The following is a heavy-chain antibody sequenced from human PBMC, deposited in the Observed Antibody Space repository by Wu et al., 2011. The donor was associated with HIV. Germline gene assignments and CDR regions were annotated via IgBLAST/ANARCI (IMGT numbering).Heavy chain of an antibody. CDR3: ARELVRKXYFES. CDR2: INPNSGDT. Sequence: QVQLVQSGAEVRKPGASVKVSCKTSGYTFSNYYIQWIRQAPGQGLEWVGSINPNSGDTKYTQKFQGRVTMTSDTSVRTAYMELSSLRSDDTAVYYCARELVRKXYFESWGQGTLVTV. V-gene: IGHV1-2*02. D-gene: IGHD2-21*01. J-gene: IGHJ4*02. CDR1: GYTFSNYY.